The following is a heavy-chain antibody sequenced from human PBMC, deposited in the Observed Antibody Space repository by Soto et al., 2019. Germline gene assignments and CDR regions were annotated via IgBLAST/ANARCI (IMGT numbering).Heavy chain of an antibody. CDR1: GGSISSYY. V-gene: IGHV4-59*01. J-gene: IGHJ6*02. CDR2: IYYSGST. D-gene: IGHD3-22*01. Sequence: PSETLSLTCTVSGGSISSYYWSWIRQPPGKGLEWIGYIYYSGSTNYNPSLKSRVTISVDTSKNQFSLKLSSVTAADTAVYYCAREGYDRRNYYYYGMDVWGQGTTVTVSS. CDR3: AREGYDRRNYYYYGMDV.